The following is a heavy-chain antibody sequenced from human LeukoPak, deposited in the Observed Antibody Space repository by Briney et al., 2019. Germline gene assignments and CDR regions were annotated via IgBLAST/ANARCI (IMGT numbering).Heavy chain of an antibody. J-gene: IGHJ4*02. D-gene: IGHD3-22*01. Sequence: GGSLRLSCAASGFTFSDYWMDWARQAPGKGLEWVANIKPDGSEIYYVDAVKGRFTISRDNAKNSLYLQMNSLRAEDTAVYYCARVSPNDNYYDSRPFDYWGQGTLVTVSS. CDR1: GFTFSDYW. V-gene: IGHV3-7*02. CDR3: ARVSPNDNYYDSRPFDY. CDR2: IKPDGSEI.